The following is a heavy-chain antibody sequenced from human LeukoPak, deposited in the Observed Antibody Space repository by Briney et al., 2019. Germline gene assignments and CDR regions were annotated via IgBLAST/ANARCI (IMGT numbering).Heavy chain of an antibody. V-gene: IGHV3-30*04. J-gene: IGHJ4*02. Sequence: GGSLRLSCAASGFTFSSYAMHWVRQAPGKGLEWVAVISYDGSNKYYADSVKGRFTISRDNSKNTLYLQMNSLRAEDTAVYYCAKEDRLVTNGDYFDYWGQGTLVTVSS. CDR2: ISYDGSNK. D-gene: IGHD2-8*01. CDR1: GFTFSSYA. CDR3: AKEDRLVTNGDYFDY.